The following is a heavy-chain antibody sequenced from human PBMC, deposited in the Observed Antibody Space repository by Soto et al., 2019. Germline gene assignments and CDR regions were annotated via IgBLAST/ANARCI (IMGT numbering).Heavy chain of an antibody. CDR1: GYTFTSYG. J-gene: IGHJ6*02. Sequence: ASVKVSCKASGYTFTSYGISWVRQAPGQGLEWMGWISAYNGNTNYAQKLQGRATMTTDTSTSTVYMELRSLRSDDTAVYYCARDPGIAAAGTTYYYYGMDVWGQGTTVTVSS. D-gene: IGHD6-13*01. V-gene: IGHV1-18*04. CDR3: ARDPGIAAAGTTYYYYGMDV. CDR2: ISAYNGNT.